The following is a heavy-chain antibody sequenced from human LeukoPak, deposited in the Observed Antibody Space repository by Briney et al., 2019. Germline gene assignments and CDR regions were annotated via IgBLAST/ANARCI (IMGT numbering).Heavy chain of an antibody. Sequence: SVNVSCKASGGTFSSYAISWVRQAPGQGLEWMGGIIPIFGTANYAQKFQGRATITADESTSTAYMELSSLRSEDTAVYYCARGGYDILTGSYYYYGMDVWGQGTTVTVSS. CDR1: GGTFSSYA. J-gene: IGHJ6*02. CDR2: IIPIFGTA. V-gene: IGHV1-69*01. CDR3: ARGGYDILTGSYYYYGMDV. D-gene: IGHD3-9*01.